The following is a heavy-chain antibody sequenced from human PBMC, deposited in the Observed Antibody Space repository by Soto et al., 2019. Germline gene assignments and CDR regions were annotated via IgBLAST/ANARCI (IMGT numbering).Heavy chain of an antibody. D-gene: IGHD3-10*01. CDR2: IGGDGTGT. V-gene: IGHV3-23*01. CDR1: GFTFSDYP. J-gene: IGHJ4*02. Sequence: EVQLLESGGGLVQPGGSLRLSRAASGFTFSDYPMSWVRQAPGRGLEWVSAIGGDGTGTFYADSVKGRFTISRDNAKNRQFLQMNSLRAEDTAVFFCAKDRGRGNEHGDYLDFWGQGAVVTVSS. CDR3: AKDRGRGNEHGDYLDF.